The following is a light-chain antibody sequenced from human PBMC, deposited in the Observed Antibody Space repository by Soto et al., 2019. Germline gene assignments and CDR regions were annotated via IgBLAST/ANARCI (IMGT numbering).Light chain of an antibody. CDR2: EGS. Sequence: QSVLTQPASVSGSPGQSITISCTGTRSDVGSYNLVSWYQQHPGKAPKLMIYEGSKRPSGVSNRFSGSKSGNTASLTISGLQAEDEADYYCCSYAGSSTFVVFGVGTKLTVL. CDR1: RSDVGSYNL. CDR3: CSYAGSSTFVV. V-gene: IGLV2-23*03. J-gene: IGLJ2*01.